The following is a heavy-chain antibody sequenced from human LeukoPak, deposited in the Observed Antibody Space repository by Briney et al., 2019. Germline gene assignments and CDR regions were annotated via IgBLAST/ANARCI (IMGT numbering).Heavy chain of an antibody. CDR2: IFISGGA. CDR1: GDSITSGSYY. V-gene: IGHV4-61*02. CDR3: ARGDSTVTPKYFQY. D-gene: IGHD4-23*01. Sequence: PSETLSLTCTVSGDSITSGSYYWSWIRQPAGKGLEWIGRIFISGGANYNPSLRSRVTISLDTSKNQFSLKLSSVTAADTAVYYCARGDSTVTPKYFQYWGQGTLVTVSS. J-gene: IGHJ1*01.